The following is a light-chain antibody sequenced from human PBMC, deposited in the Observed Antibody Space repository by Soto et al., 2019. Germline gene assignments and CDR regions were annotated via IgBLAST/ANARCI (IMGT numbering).Light chain of an antibody. CDR2: GAS. CDR1: QTVRSSY. CDR3: QQYGSSGT. J-gene: IGKJ1*01. Sequence: EIVLTQSPGTLSLSPGERATLSCRASQTVRSSYLAWYQQTPGQAPRLLIYGASSRATGIPDRFSGSGSGTDFTLTISRLEPEDFAVYYCQQYGSSGTFGQGTKVDIK. V-gene: IGKV3-20*01.